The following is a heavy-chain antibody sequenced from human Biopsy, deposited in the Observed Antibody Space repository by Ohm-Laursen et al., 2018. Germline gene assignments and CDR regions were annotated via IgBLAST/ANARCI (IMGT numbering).Heavy chain of an antibody. J-gene: IGHJ4*02. CDR3: ARGRRTSGWPYFDN. V-gene: IGHV4-61*01. D-gene: IGHD6-19*01. CDR1: GDSPTSGPEN. CDR2: IYSGGNT. Sequence: SETLSLTWTVSGDSPTSGPENWSWIRQSPGQGLEYIGFIYSGGNTNYSPSLKNRVTMSVDTSKNQFYLKLYSVTAADTAVYYCARGRRTSGWPYFDNWGQGALVIVSP.